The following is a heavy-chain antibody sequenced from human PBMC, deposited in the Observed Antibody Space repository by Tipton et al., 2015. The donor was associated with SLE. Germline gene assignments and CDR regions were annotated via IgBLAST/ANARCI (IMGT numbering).Heavy chain of an antibody. J-gene: IGHJ4*02. CDR2: IWYDGSNK. V-gene: IGHV3-33*01. CDR1: GFTFSSYG. CDR3: ARFRTSGPLDY. Sequence: SLRLSCAASGFTFSSYGMHWVRQAPGKGLEWVAVIWYDGSNKNYADSVKGRFTISRDNSKNTLYQQMNSLRAEDTTVYYCARFRTSGPLDYWGQGTLVTVSS. D-gene: IGHD6-6*01.